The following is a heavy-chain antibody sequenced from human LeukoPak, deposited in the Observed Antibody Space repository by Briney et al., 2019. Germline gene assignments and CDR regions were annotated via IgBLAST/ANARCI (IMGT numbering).Heavy chain of an antibody. J-gene: IGHJ4*02. CDR2: ISYSGST. Sequence: SETLSLTCTVSDGSISRRTYYWGWIRQPPGKGLEWIGSISYSGSTSYNPSLKSRVTISIDTSKNQFSLRLSSVTAADTAVYYCARYEGGTMFDHWGQGTLVAVSS. CDR3: ARYEGGTMFDH. V-gene: IGHV4-39*01. CDR1: DGSISRRTYY. D-gene: IGHD1-26*01.